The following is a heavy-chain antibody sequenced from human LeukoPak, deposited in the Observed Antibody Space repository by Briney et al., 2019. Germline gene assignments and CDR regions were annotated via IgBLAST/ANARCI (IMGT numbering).Heavy chain of an antibody. D-gene: IGHD3-22*01. CDR2: MNPNSGNT. Sequence: ASVKVSCKASGYTFTSYDINWVRQATGQGFEWMGWMNPNSGNTGYAQKFQGRVTMTRNTSISTAYMELSSLRSEDTAVYYCAREKYYYDSSGYYYYYYGMDVWGQGTTVTVSS. CDR3: AREKYYYDSSGYYYYYYGMDV. V-gene: IGHV1-8*01. CDR1: GYTFTSYD. J-gene: IGHJ6*02.